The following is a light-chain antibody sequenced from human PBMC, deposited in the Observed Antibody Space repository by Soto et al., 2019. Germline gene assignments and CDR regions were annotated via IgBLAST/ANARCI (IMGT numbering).Light chain of an antibody. CDR2: DAS. V-gene: IGKV1-5*01. Sequence: DIQMTQSPSTLSASVGDRVTITCRASQSISSWLAWYQQKPGKAPKLLIYDASYLERGVPSRFSGSGSGTEFTLTISSLQPDDLATHYCQQYNSFWTFGQGTKVDI. J-gene: IGKJ1*01. CDR3: QQYNSFWT. CDR1: QSISSW.